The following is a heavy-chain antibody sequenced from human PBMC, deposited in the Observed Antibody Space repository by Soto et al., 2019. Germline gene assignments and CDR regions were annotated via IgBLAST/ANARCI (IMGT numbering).Heavy chain of an antibody. CDR3: ARVGSGSPADY. CDR1: GGTFSSYA. CDR2: IIPIFGTA. V-gene: IGHV1-69*12. Sequence: QVQLVQSGAEVKKPGSSVKVSCKASGGTFSSYAISWVRQAPGQGLEWMGGIIPIFGTANYAQQFQGRVTITADESTSTAYMELSRLRSEDTAVYYCARVGSGSPADYWGQGTLVTVSS. J-gene: IGHJ4*02. D-gene: IGHD1-26*01.